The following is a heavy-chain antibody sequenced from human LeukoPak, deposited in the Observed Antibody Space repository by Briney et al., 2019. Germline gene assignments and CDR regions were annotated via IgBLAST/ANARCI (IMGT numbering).Heavy chain of an antibody. CDR2: ISGRSSTI. CDR1: AFTFSDYS. Sequence: GGSLRLSCAASAFTFSDYSMNWVRQAPGKGLEWISYISGRSSTIYYADSVRGRFTISRDNAKNSMYLQMNSLRAEDTAAYYCARDRLTSGSYFFDYWGQGTLVTVSS. CDR3: ARDRLTSGSYFFDY. J-gene: IGHJ4*02. D-gene: IGHD1-26*01. V-gene: IGHV3-48*01.